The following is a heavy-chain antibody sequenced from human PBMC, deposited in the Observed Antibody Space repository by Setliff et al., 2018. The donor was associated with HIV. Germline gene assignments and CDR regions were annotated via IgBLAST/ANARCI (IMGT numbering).Heavy chain of an antibody. D-gene: IGHD6-6*01. CDR1: GGSFSSGSYY. CDR2: IYYSGST. CDR3: ARDRGSSYYYYYYMDV. V-gene: IGHV4-39*07. J-gene: IGHJ6*03. Sequence: ETLSLTCTVSGGSFSSGSYYWSWIRQPPGKGLEWTGSIYYSGSTYYNPSLKSRVTISVDTSKNQFSLKLSSVTAADTAVYYCARDRGSSYYYYYYMDVWGKGTTVTVSS.